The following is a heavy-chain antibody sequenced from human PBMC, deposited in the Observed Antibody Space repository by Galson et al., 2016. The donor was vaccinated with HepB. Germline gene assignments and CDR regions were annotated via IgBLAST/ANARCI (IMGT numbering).Heavy chain of an antibody. CDR1: GLTFSRFW. J-gene: IGHJ4*02. D-gene: IGHD1-1*01. CDR2: INQGGSEK. Sequence: SLRLSCAASGLTFSRFWMTWVRQAPGKGLEWVANINQGGSEKHYLDSVRGRFTISRDNAKNSLYLQMNSLRAEDTAVYFCARAYQYTLDYWGQGTLVTVSS. CDR3: ARAYQYTLDY. V-gene: IGHV3-7*04.